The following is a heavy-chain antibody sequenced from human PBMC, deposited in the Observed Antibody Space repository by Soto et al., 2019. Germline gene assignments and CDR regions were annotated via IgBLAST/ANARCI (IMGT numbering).Heavy chain of an antibody. D-gene: IGHD3-3*01. J-gene: IGHJ3*02. CDR2: INPATGAA. Sequence: QLHLVQSGAVVKKPGASVTVSCSASGYPVTAYYMHWVRQAPGRGLEWMGGINPATGAAKYTQTFRGRVTMTRDTSTSTVFMELGGLKSEDPAGFSGGRGGGVGVAGSAAFDMWGQGTLVTVSS. CDR1: GYPVTAYY. CDR3: GRGGGVGVAGSAAFDM. V-gene: IGHV1-2*02.